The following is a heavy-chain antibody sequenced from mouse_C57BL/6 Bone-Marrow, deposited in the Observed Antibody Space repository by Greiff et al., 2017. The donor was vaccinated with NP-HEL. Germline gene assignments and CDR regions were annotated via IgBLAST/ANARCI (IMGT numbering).Heavy chain of an antibody. D-gene: IGHD2-3*01. Sequence: QVQLQQSGAELARPGASVKLSCKASGYTFTSYGISWVKQRTGQGLEWIGEIYPRSGNTYYNEKFKGKATLTADKSSSTAYMELRSLTSEDSAVYFCARGRGWRRGYFDVWGTGTTVTVSS. CDR2: IYPRSGNT. V-gene: IGHV1-81*01. CDR3: ARGRGWRRGYFDV. J-gene: IGHJ1*03. CDR1: GYTFTSYG.